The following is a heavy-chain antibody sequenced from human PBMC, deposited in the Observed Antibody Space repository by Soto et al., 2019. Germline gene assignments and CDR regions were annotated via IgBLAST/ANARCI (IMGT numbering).Heavy chain of an antibody. J-gene: IGHJ4*02. CDR2: IIPILGIA. V-gene: IGHV1-69*02. Sequence: QVQLVQSGAEVKKPGSSVKVSCKASGGTFSSYTISWVRQAPGQGLEWMGRIIPILGIANYAQKFQGRVTITADKSTSTAYMGLRSLRSEDTAVYYWGRGRDGYNLVWGQGTLVTVSS. D-gene: IGHD5-12*01. CDR1: GGTFSSYT. CDR3: GRGRDGYNLV.